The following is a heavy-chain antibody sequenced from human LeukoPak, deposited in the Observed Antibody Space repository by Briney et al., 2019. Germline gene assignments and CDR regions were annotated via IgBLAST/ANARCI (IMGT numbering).Heavy chain of an antibody. Sequence: PSETLSLTCTVSGGSISSYYWSWTRQPAGKGLEWIGRIYTSGSTNYNPSLKSRVTMSVDTSKNQFSLKLSSVTAADTAVYYCAGSGRRSEYYFDYLGQGTLVTVSS. V-gene: IGHV4-4*07. CDR3: AGSGRRSEYYFDY. J-gene: IGHJ4*02. CDR1: GGSISSYY. CDR2: IYTSGST. D-gene: IGHD2-15*01.